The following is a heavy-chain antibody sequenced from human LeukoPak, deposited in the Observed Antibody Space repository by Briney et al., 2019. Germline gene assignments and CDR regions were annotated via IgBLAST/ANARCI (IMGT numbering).Heavy chain of an antibody. CDR1: GFTLSSFA. V-gene: IGHV3-23*01. J-gene: IGHJ2*01. Sequence: GGSLRLSCAASGFTLSSFAMSWVRQAPGKGLEWVSGISGSGGSTYYADSVKGRFTISRDNSKNTLYLQMTSLRAEDMAVYYCARFGDRVGDRYFDLWGRGTLVTVSS. D-gene: IGHD2-21*01. CDR3: ARFGDRVGDRYFDL. CDR2: ISGSGGST.